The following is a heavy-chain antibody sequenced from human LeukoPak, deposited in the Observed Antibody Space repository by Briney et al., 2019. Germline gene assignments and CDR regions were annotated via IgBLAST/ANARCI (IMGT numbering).Heavy chain of an antibody. CDR2: INHSGST. V-gene: IGHV4-34*01. D-gene: IGHD6-6*01. CDR3: ARRRWSSSSVIGY. CDR1: GGSLSGYY. J-gene: IGHJ4*02. Sequence: SETLSLTCGVNGGSLSGYYWSWIRQSPTKELGWIGEINHSGSTNYNPSLQSRVTISVDTSKNQFYLNLKSMTAADTAVYYCARRRWSSSSVIGYWGRGTRVTVST.